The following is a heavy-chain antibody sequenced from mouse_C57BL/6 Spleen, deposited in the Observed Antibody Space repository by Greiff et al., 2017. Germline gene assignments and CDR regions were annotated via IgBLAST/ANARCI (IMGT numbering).Heavy chain of an antibody. CDR2: IDPSDSAT. CDR1: GYTFTSYW. V-gene: IGHV1-52*01. J-gene: IGHJ2*01. Sequence: QVQLQQPGAELVRPGSSVKLSCKASGYTFTSYWMHWVKQRPIQGLEWIGNIDPSDSATHYNQKFKDKATLTVDKSSSTAYMQLSSLTSADSAVYYCARGDNFDYGGKGTTLTVSS. CDR3: ARGDNFDY.